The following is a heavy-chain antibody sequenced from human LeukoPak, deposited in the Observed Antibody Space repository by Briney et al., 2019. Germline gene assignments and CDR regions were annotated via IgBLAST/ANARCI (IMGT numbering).Heavy chain of an antibody. Sequence: PGGSLRLSCTASGFSFSSNHMSWVRQAPGKGLEWVSLIYGGGATSYAESVKGRFTLSRDNSKNTLFFQMNSLIAEDTAVYYCARLAAGYWYFDLWGRGTLVTVSS. V-gene: IGHV3-53*01. D-gene: IGHD3-22*01. CDR3: ARLAAGYWYFDL. CDR2: IYGGGAT. J-gene: IGHJ2*01. CDR1: GFSFSSNH.